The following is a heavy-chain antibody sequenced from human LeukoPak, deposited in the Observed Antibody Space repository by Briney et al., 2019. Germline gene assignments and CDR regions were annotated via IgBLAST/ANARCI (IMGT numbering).Heavy chain of an antibody. J-gene: IGHJ2*01. CDR2: ISYDGSNK. CDR1: GFTFSSCG. D-gene: IGHD1-14*01. Sequence: GGSLRLSCAASGFTFSSCGMHWVRQAPGKGLEWVAVISYDGSNKYYADSVKGRFTISRDNSKNTLYLQMNSLRAEDTAVYYCARETGDWYFDLWGRGTLVTVSS. CDR3: ARETGDWYFDL. V-gene: IGHV3-30*03.